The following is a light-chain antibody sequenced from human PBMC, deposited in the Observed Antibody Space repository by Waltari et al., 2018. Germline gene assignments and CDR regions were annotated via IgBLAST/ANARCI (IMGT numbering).Light chain of an antibody. CDR3: QQRSNWPWT. Sequence: VFTQSPATLSLSPGERATLPWRASQSVISYLAWYQQKPGQAPRLLIYDASTRATGIPARFSGSGSGTDFTLTISSLEPEDFAVYFCQQRSNWPWTFGQGTRVDVK. J-gene: IGKJ1*01. CDR1: QSVISY. V-gene: IGKV3-11*01. CDR2: DAS.